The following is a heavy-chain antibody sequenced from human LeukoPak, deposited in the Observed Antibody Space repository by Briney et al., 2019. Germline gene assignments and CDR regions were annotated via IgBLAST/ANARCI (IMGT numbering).Heavy chain of an antibody. J-gene: IGHJ5*02. Sequence: ASVKVSCKASGYTFTGYYIHWVRQAPGQGHECMVCVKTNSGDTNYAQQFQGRLTMTSDTSINTAYMERSSLRSDDTAVSYCGRGDKTFDPWGQGTLVTVSS. CDR1: GYTFTGYY. V-gene: IGHV1-2*02. CDR2: VKTNSGDT. CDR3: GRGDKTFDP.